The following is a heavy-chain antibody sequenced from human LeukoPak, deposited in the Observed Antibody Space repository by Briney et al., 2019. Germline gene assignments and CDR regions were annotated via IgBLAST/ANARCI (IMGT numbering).Heavy chain of an antibody. J-gene: IGHJ6*02. CDR1: GYTFISYG. D-gene: IGHD4-17*01. CDR2: ISAYNGNT. V-gene: IGHV1-18*01. CDR3: ARDHADYRYYYYGMDV. Sequence: GASVKVSCKASGYTFISYGISWVRQAPGRGLEWMGWISAYNGNTKYAQNLQGRVTMTTDTSTSTAYMELRSLRSDDTAVYYCARDHADYRYYYYGMDVWGQGTTVTVSS.